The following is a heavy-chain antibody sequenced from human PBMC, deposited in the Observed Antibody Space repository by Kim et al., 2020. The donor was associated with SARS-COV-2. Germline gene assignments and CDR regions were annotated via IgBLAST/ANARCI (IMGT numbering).Heavy chain of an antibody. CDR1: GFTFDDYG. J-gene: IGHJ4*02. V-gene: IGHV3-20*01. Sequence: GGSLRLSCAASGFTFDDYGMSWVRQAPGKGLEWVSGINWNGGSTGYADSVKGRFTISRDNAKNSLYLQMNSLRAEDTALYHCARAVAGYYFDYWGQGTLVTVSS. CDR2: INWNGGST. CDR3: ARAVAGYYFDY. D-gene: IGHD6-19*01.